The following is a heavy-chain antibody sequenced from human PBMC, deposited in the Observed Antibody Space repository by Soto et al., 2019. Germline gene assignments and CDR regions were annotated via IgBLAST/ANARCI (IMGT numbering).Heavy chain of an antibody. J-gene: IGHJ6*02. D-gene: IGHD1-1*01. CDR1: GFTFSSYS. CDR2: ISSSSSYI. CDR3: ARDQKTTTYYYYGMDV. Sequence: GGSLRLSCAASGFTFSSYSMNWVRQAPGKGLEWVSSISSSSSYIYYADSVKGRFTISRDNAKNSLYLQMNSLRAGDTAVYYCARDQKTTTYYYYGMDVWGQGTTVTVSS. V-gene: IGHV3-21*01.